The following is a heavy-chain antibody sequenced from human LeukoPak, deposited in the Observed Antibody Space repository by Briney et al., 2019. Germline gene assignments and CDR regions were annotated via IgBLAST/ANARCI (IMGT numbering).Heavy chain of an antibody. CDR3: ARDDAILTGYDY. Sequence: GASVTVSCKASGGTFISYAISWVRQAPGQGLEWMGGIIPIFGTANYAQKFQGRVTITADESTSTAYMELSSLRSEDTAVYYCARDDAILTGYDYWGQGTLVTVSS. V-gene: IGHV1-69*13. J-gene: IGHJ4*02. D-gene: IGHD3-9*01. CDR1: GGTFISYA. CDR2: IIPIFGTA.